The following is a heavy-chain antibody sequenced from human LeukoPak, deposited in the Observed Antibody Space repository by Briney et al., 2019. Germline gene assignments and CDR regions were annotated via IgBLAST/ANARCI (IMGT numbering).Heavy chain of an antibody. V-gene: IGHV3-30-3*01. CDR1: GFTFSSYA. Sequence: PGRSLRLSCAASGFTFSSYAMHWVRQAPGKGLEWVAVISYDGSNKYYADSVKGRFTISRDNSKNTLYLQMNSLRAEDTAVYYCARDFQNDFWSGDPHAFDIWGQGTMVTVSS. D-gene: IGHD3-3*01. CDR3: ARDFQNDFWSGDPHAFDI. CDR2: ISYDGSNK. J-gene: IGHJ3*02.